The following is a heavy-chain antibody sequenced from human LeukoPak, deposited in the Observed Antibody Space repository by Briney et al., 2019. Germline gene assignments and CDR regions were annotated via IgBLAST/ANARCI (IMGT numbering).Heavy chain of an antibody. Sequence: GGSLRLSCAASGFTFSDYYMSWIRQAPGKGLEWVSYISSSSYIYYADSVKGRLTISRDNAENSLYLQMNSLRAEDTAVYYCARDPTPRYCSGGSCYTHYGMDVWGQGTTVAVSS. D-gene: IGHD2-15*01. J-gene: IGHJ6*02. CDR2: ISSSSYI. CDR3: ARDPTPRYCSGGSCYTHYGMDV. CDR1: GFTFSDYY. V-gene: IGHV3-69-1*01.